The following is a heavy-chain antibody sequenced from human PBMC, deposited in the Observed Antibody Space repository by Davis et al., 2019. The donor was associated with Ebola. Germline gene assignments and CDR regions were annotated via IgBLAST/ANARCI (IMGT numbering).Heavy chain of an antibody. V-gene: IGHV5-51*01. J-gene: IGHJ4*02. CDR2: IYAGDSDT. D-gene: IGHD3-22*01. CDR3: ARQESLYGSSDY. Sequence: GESLKISCKGSGYGFADYWIAWVRQMPVKGLEWMGIIYAGDSDTRYSPSFEGQVTISVDRSITTAYLQWRSLRASDTAIYYCARQESLYGSSDYWGQGTLVTVSS. CDR1: GYGFADYW.